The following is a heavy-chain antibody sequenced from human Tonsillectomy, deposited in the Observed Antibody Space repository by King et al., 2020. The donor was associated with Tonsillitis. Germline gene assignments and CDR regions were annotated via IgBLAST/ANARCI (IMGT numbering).Heavy chain of an antibody. CDR2: ISYDGSNK. Sequence: VQLVESGGGVVQPGRSLRLSCAASGFTFSSYGMHWVRQAPGKGLEWVAVISYDGSNKYYADSVKGRFTISRDNSKNTLYLQMNSLRAEDTAVYYCGRDDRGWLVYYFDYWGQGTLVTVSS. CDR1: GFTFSSYG. D-gene: IGHD6-19*01. CDR3: GRDDRGWLVYYFDY. V-gene: IGHV3-30*03. J-gene: IGHJ4*02.